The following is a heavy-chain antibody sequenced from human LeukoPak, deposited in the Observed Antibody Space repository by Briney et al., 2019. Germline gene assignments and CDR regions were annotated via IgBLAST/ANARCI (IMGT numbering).Heavy chain of an antibody. V-gene: IGHV4-39*01. CDR1: GGSISSSSYY. CDR2: IYYSAST. CDR3: ARVSVAGTAFDI. Sequence: SETLSLTCTVSGGSISSSSYYWGWIRQPPGKGLEWIGSIYYSASTYYNPSLKSRITISADTSKNQFSLKLSTVTAADTAVYYCARVSVAGTAFDIWGQGTMVTVSS. J-gene: IGHJ3*02. D-gene: IGHD6-19*01.